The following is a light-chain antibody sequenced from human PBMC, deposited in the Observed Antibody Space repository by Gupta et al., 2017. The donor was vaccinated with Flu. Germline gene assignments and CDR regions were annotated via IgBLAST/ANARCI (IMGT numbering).Light chain of an antibody. CDR3: QQHVSSPMT. Sequence: DIQITQSPSSLSASVGDRVTITCRASQGIVKSFAWFQQKPGKAPKCLIYAASIVHTGVPSRCSGSGSGTEFTLTISSQQPEDFATYYCQQHVSSPMTFGGGTKVEIK. CDR1: QGIVKS. V-gene: IGKV1-16*01. CDR2: AAS. J-gene: IGKJ4*01.